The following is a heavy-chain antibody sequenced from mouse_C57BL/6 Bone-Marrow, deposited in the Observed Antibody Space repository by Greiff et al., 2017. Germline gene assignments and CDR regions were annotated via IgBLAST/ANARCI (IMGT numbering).Heavy chain of an antibody. J-gene: IGHJ1*03. CDR2: ISDGGSYT. V-gene: IGHV5-4*01. CDR1: GFTFSSYA. CDR3: AREGRSYYGSSPRYFDV. D-gene: IGHD1-1*01. Sequence: DVMLVESGGGLVKPGGSLKLSCAASGFTFSSYAMSWVRQTPEKRLEWVATISDGGSYTYYPDNVKGRFTISRDNAKNNLYLQMSHLKSEDTAMYYCAREGRSYYGSSPRYFDVWGTGTTVTVSS.